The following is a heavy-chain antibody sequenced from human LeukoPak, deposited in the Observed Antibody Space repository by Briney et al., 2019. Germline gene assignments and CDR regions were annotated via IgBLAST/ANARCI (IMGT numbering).Heavy chain of an antibody. Sequence: GGSLRLSCAASGFTFNSYARYWVRQAPGKGLEWISGIFGSGGSPHYADAVKGRFAISSDNSHEIVYLQLDSLRVEDTALYYCGKTTVGYSSGRYPGWPVDYWGQGALVTVSS. V-gene: IGHV3-23*01. J-gene: IGHJ4*02. CDR3: GKTTVGYSSGRYPGWPVDY. CDR1: GFTFNSYA. CDR2: IFGSGGSP. D-gene: IGHD3-22*01.